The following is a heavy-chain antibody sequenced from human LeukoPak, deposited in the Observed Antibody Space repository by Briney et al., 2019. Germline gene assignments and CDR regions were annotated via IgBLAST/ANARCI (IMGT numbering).Heavy chain of an antibody. D-gene: IGHD3-10*01. Sequence: ASVKVSCKASGYTFTGYYMHWVRQAPEQGLEWMGWINPNSGGTNYAQKFQGRATMTRDTSISTAYMELSRLRSDDTAVYYCARADVLWFGELVDYWGQGTLVTVSS. CDR2: INPNSGGT. CDR1: GYTFTGYY. V-gene: IGHV1-2*02. J-gene: IGHJ4*02. CDR3: ARADVLWFGELVDY.